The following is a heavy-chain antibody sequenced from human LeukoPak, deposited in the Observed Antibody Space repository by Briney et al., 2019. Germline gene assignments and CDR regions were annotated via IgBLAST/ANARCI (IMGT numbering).Heavy chain of an antibody. CDR3: ARDLSVAGRTYYFDY. CDR1: GFTFSSYS. D-gene: IGHD6-19*01. CDR2: ISSSSSYI. V-gene: IGHV3-21*01. Sequence: PGGSLRLSCAASGFTFSSYSMNWVRQAPGKGLEWVSSISSSSSYIYYADSVKGRFTISRHNAKNSLYLQMNSLRAEDTAVYYCARDLSVAGRTYYFDYWGQGTLVTVSS. J-gene: IGHJ4*02.